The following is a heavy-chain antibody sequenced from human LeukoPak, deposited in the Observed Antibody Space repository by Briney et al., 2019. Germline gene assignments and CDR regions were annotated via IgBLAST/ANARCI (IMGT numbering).Heavy chain of an antibody. CDR3: ATANSGPDI. V-gene: IGHV3-74*01. D-gene: IGHD1-1*01. CDR1: GFTFSSHW. CDR2: ISADGSYT. Sequence: GGSLRLSCAASGFTFSSHWMHWVRQAPGKGLVWVTRISADGSYTLYADSVKGRFTISRDNAKNTLYLQMNSLRAEDTAVYYCATANSGPDIWGQGTTVTVSS. J-gene: IGHJ3*02.